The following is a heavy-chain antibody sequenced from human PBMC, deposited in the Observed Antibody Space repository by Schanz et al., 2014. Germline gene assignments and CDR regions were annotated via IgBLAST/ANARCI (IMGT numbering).Heavy chain of an antibody. V-gene: IGHV3-23*01. Sequence: EVQLLESGGTVVQPGGSLRVSCAASGFVFRTFAMYWVRQAPGKGLEWVSAITGSGSKTYYADSVKGRFTISRDNSNNTVFLQMNRLRADDTAVYYCAKSKSQLPLFDYWGQGTLVAVSS. J-gene: IGHJ4*02. CDR1: GFVFRTFA. D-gene: IGHD2-21*01. CDR3: AKSKSQLPLFDY. CDR2: ITGSGSKT.